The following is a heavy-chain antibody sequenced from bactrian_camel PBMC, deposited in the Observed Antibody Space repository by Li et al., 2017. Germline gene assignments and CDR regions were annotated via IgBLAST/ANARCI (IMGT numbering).Heavy chain of an antibody. CDR2: IYTSGNT. Sequence: HVQLVESGGELVQPGKSLRPSCAASGFTLRNYYMSWVRQAPGKGPEWVSSIYTSGNTYYADSGKGRFTISKDNAENTMYLQMNSLRPEDTAVYYCAAATTSGGPVAYGPWVRPTGARGPRSPSP. D-gene: IGHD2*01. J-gene: IGHJ4*01. V-gene: IGHV3-2*01. CDR1: GFTLRNYY. CDR3: AAATTSGGPVAYGPWVRPT.